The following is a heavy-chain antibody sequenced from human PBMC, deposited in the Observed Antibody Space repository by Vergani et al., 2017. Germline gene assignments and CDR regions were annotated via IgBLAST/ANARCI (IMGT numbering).Heavy chain of an antibody. J-gene: IGHJ4*02. Sequence: QVQLQESGPGLVKPSQTLSLTCTVSGGYISSGDYYWSWIRQPPGKGLEWIGYIYYSGSTYYNPFLKSRVTISVDTSKNQFSLKLSAVTAADTAVYYCARLGRDFWIGFPPLVYYWDQGLLVTFSS. CDR1: GGYISSGDYY. V-gene: IGHV4-30-4*01. CDR3: ARLGRDFWIGFPPLVYY. CDR2: IYYSGST. D-gene: IGHD3-3*01.